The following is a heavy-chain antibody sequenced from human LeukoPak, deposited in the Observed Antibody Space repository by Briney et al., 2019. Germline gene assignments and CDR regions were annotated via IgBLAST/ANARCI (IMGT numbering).Heavy chain of an antibody. D-gene: IGHD3-22*01. J-gene: IGHJ4*02. V-gene: IGHV1-69*02. CDR3: GRANPHTPHYDSSGYIDY. Sequence: SVKVSCKASGDTSGSYTITWVRQAPGQGLEWMGRIIPILGITNYAQKLQGRLTITADKSTNTAYMELSNLKSEDTAVYYCGRANPHTPHYDSSGYIDYWGQGTLITISS. CDR2: IIPILGIT. CDR1: GDTSGSYT.